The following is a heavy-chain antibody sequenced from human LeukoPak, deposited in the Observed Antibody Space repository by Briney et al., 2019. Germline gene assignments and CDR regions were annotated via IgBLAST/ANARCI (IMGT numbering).Heavy chain of an antibody. CDR1: GGSISSYY. CDR2: IYTSGST. Sequence: SETLSLTCTVSGGSISSYYWSWIRQPPRKGLEWIGRIYTSGSTNYNPSLKSRVTMSVDTSKNQFSLKLSSVTAADTAAYYCARGERFYAFDIWGKGTMVTVSS. D-gene: IGHD3-3*01. CDR3: ARGERFYAFDI. J-gene: IGHJ3*02. V-gene: IGHV4-4*07.